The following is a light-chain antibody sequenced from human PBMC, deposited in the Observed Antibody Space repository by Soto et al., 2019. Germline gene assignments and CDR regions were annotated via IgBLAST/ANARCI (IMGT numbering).Light chain of an antibody. CDR3: QQYGGSPPRFS. CDR2: GVS. V-gene: IGKV3-20*01. J-gene: IGKJ3*01. Sequence: EIVLTQSPGTLSLSPGDTATLSCRASQTVSNYHLAWYQQKPGHAPRLLIYGVSSRDTGIPDRFTGSGSGTDFTHTITRLEPEDFAVYYCQQYGGSPPRFSFGPGTKVDIK. CDR1: QTVSNYH.